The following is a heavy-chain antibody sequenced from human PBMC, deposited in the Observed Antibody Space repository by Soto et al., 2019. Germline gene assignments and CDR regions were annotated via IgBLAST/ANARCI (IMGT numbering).Heavy chain of an antibody. D-gene: IGHD3-22*01. CDR2: VYSTGST. J-gene: IGHJ5*02. V-gene: IGHV4-4*07. CDR1: GGSIRAYY. CDR3: ARDKYSDSNIWLDT. Sequence: SETLSLTCTVSGGSIRAYYWSWIRQPAGKGLEWIGRVYSTGSTNYNPSLKNRVTMSVDTANNQFSLRLNSVTAADTAVYYCARDKYSDSNIWLDTWGPGTLVTVSS.